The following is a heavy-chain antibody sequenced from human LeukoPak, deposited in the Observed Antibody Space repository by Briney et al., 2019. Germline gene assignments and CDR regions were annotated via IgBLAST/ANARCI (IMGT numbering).Heavy chain of an antibody. D-gene: IGHD2-15*01. Sequence: GGSLRLSCAASGFTFSSNGMHWVRQAPGKGLEWVAFIRYDGSNKYYADSVKGRFTISRDNSKNTLYLQMNSLRAEDTAVYYCAKDRYCSGGSCLDDYWGQGTLVTVSS. V-gene: IGHV3-30*02. J-gene: IGHJ4*02. CDR3: AKDRYCSGGSCLDDY. CDR1: GFTFSSNG. CDR2: IRYDGSNK.